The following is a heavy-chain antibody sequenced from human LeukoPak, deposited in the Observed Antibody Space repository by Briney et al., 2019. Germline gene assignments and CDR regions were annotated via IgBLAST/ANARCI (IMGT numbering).Heavy chain of an antibody. J-gene: IGHJ6*02. D-gene: IGHD2-15*01. Sequence: PSETLSLTCTVSGGSISSYYWSWIRQPPGKGLEWIGYIYYSGSTNYNPSLKSQVTISVDTSKNQFSLKLSSVTAADTAVYYCARDQKGGSTFYYYYGMDVWGQGTTVTVSS. CDR2: IYYSGST. V-gene: IGHV4-59*01. CDR3: ARDQKGGSTFYYYYGMDV. CDR1: GGSISSYY.